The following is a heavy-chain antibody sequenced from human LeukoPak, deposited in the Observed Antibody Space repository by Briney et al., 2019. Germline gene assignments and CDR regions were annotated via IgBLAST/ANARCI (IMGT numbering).Heavy chain of an antibody. CDR1: GFTFSSYA. CDR2: ISGSGGST. CDR3: AKARYDFWSGYHLLYYFDY. D-gene: IGHD3-3*01. V-gene: IGHV3-23*01. Sequence: GGSLRLSCAASGFTFSSYAMSWARQAPGKGLEWVSAISGSGGSTYYADSVKGRFTISRDNSKNTLYLQMNSLRAEDTAVYYCAKARYDFWSGYHLLYYFDYWGQGTLVTVSS. J-gene: IGHJ4*02.